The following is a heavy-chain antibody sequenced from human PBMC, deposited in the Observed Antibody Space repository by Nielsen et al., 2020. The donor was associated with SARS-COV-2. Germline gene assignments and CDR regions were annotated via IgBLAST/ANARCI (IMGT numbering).Heavy chain of an antibody. Sequence: GGSLRLSCAASGFTFSSYGMHWVRQAPGKGLEWVAVISYDGSNKYYADSVKGRFTISRDNSKNTLYLQMNSLRAEDTAVYYCAKGGYSYGYYFDYWGQGTLVTVSS. CDR2: ISYDGSNK. CDR1: GFTFSSYG. D-gene: IGHD5-18*01. V-gene: IGHV3-30*18. CDR3: AKGGYSYGYYFDY. J-gene: IGHJ4*02.